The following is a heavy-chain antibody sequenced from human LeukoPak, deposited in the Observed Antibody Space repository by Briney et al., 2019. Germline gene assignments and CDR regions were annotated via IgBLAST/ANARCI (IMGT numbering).Heavy chain of an antibody. D-gene: IGHD1-26*01. Sequence: SETLSLTCTVSGGSISSSSYYWGWIRQPPGKGLEWIESIYYSGSTYYNPSLKSRVTISVDTSKNQFSLKLSSVTAADTAVYYCARHSGGSYLGWFDPWGQGTLVTVSS. CDR3: ARHSGGSYLGWFDP. CDR2: IYYSGST. V-gene: IGHV4-39*01. J-gene: IGHJ5*02. CDR1: GGSISSSSYY.